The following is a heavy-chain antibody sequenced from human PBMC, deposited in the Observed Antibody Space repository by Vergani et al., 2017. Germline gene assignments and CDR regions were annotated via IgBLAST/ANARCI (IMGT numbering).Heavy chain of an antibody. CDR3: ARHWAYCSGGSCYSGSDAFDI. CDR1: GGSISSYY. Sequence: QVQLQASGPGLVKPSETLSLTCPVSGGSISSYYWSWIRQPPGKGLEWIGYIYPSGSTNYNPSLKSRVTISVDTSKNQFSLKLSSVTAADTAVYYCARHWAYCSGGSCYSGSDAFDIWGQGTMVTVSS. D-gene: IGHD2-15*01. J-gene: IGHJ3*02. V-gene: IGHV4-4*09. CDR2: IYPSGST.